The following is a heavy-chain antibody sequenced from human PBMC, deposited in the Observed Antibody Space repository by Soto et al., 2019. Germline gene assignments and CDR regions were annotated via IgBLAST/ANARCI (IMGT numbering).Heavy chain of an antibody. CDR1: GGTFSSYA. Sequence: SVKVSCKASGGTFSSYAISWVRQAPGQGLEWMGGIIPIFGTANYAQKFQGRVTITADESTSTAYMELCSLRSEDTAVYYCGGGGDGSYYYYYGIDVWGQRTTDTVSS. V-gene: IGHV1-69*13. CDR3: GGGGDGSYYYYYGIDV. CDR2: IIPIFGTA. J-gene: IGHJ6*02. D-gene: IGHD2-21*01.